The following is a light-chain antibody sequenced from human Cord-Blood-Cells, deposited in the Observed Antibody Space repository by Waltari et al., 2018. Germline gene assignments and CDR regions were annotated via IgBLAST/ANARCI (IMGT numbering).Light chain of an antibody. CDR2: DVS. Sequence: QSALTQPRSVSGSPGQSVTISCTGTSSDVGGYNYVSWYQQHPAKAPKLMIYDVSKRPSGVPDRFSGAKSGNTASRTMSGLQAEDEADYYCCSDAGSYTLVFGGGTKLTVL. CDR3: CSDAGSYTLV. V-gene: IGLV2-11*01. J-gene: IGLJ3*02. CDR1: SSDVGGYNY.